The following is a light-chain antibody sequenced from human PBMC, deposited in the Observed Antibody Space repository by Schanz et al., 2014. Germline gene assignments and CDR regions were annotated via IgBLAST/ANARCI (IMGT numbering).Light chain of an antibody. Sequence: DIVMTQSPDSLAVSLGERATINCKSSQSILYTSDSRDYLAWYQHKPGQPPKLLIYWASTRQSGVPDRFSGSGSGTDFTLTISSLQAEDVAIYYCQQYYSMYTFGQGTKLEIK. CDR2: WAS. CDR3: QQYYSMYT. V-gene: IGKV4-1*01. J-gene: IGKJ2*01. CDR1: QSILYTSDSRDY.